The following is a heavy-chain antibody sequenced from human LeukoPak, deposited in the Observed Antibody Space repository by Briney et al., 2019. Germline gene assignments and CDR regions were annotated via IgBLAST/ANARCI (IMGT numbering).Heavy chain of an antibody. J-gene: IGHJ3*02. D-gene: IGHD3-22*01. Sequence: GGSLRLSCAASGFTFSSYAMTWVRPAPGKGLEWVSGVSGSGGSTYYADSVRGRFTISRDNSKNPLSLQMNSLRAEDTALYYCARGRDSSGYYPLDAFDIWGQGTMVTVSS. CDR2: VSGSGGST. V-gene: IGHV3-23*01. CDR1: GFTFSSYA. CDR3: ARGRDSSGYYPLDAFDI.